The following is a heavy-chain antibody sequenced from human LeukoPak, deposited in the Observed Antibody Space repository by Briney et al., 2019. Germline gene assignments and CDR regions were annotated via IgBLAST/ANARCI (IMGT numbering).Heavy chain of an antibody. V-gene: IGHV3-23*01. CDR2: ISGLGGST. CDR3: ARDVEARISAAGTFDY. J-gene: IGHJ4*02. Sequence: GGSLRLSCAASGFTFSSYAMSWVRQAPGKGLEWVSVISGLGGSTYYAEFGKGRFAISRGNSKTPLWLQTNSLRADDTAIYYCARDVEARISAAGTFDYWGQGSLVTVSS. CDR1: GFTFSSYA. D-gene: IGHD6-13*01.